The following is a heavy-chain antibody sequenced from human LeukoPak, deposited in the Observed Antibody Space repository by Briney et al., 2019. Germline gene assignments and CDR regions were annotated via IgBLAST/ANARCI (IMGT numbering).Heavy chain of an antibody. J-gene: IGHJ4*02. D-gene: IGHD6-19*01. CDR3: AKGGYASGWEIDY. CDR2: ISGSGGST. V-gene: IGHV3-23*01. Sequence: PGGSLRLSCAASGFTFSSYAMSWVRQAPGKGLEWVSVISGSGGSTYYADSVKGQFTISGDNSKNTLYLQMNSLRAEDTAVYYCAKGGYASGWEIDYWGQGTLVTVSS. CDR1: GFTFSSYA.